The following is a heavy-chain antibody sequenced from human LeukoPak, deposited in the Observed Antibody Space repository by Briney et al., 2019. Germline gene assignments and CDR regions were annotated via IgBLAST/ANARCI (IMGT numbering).Heavy chain of an antibody. V-gene: IGHV3-9*01. Sequence: GRSLRLSCAASGFTFDDYAMHWVRQAPGKGLEWVSGISWNSGSIGYADSVKGRFTISRDNAKNSLYLQMNSLRAEDTALYYCAKDIGSGSSPNFFLYPNAFDIWGQGTMVTVSP. CDR3: AKDIGSGSSPNFFLYPNAFDI. J-gene: IGHJ3*02. CDR1: GFTFDDYA. D-gene: IGHD1-26*01. CDR2: ISWNSGSI.